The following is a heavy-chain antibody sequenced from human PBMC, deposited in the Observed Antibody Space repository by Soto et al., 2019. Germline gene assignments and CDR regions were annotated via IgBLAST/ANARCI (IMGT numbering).Heavy chain of an antibody. D-gene: IGHD2-15*01. CDR1: GFSFSNFA. CDR3: AREKVVVVGGSHVDCFDL. Sequence: VQLLESGGGLVQPGGSLRLSCAASGFSFSNFAMSWVRQVPGKGLEWVSGISGSGVPTYYADSVKGRLTISRDKSKNTLSLQMNSLRAEDTAVYYCAREKVVVVGGSHVDCFDLWGQGTLVTVSS. J-gene: IGHJ4*02. V-gene: IGHV3-23*01. CDR2: ISGSGVPT.